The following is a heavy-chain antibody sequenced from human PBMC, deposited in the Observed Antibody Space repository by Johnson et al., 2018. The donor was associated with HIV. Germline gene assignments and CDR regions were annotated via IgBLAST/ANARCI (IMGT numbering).Heavy chain of an antibody. V-gene: IGHV3-20*04. CDR2: ISWNSGSI. J-gene: IGHJ3*01. CDR1: GFTFSTYA. CDR3: ARGGFGEWAAFDV. D-gene: IGHD3-10*01. Sequence: VQLVESGGGVVRPGGSLRLSCSASGFTFSTYAMSWVRQAPGRGLEWVSGISWNSGSIGYADSVKGRFTISRDNAKNSLYLQMNSLRAEDTALYYCARGGFGEWAAFDVWGQGTMVTVSP.